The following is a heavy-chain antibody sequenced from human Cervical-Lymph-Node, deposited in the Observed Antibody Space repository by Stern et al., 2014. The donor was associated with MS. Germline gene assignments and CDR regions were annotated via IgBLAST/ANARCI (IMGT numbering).Heavy chain of an antibody. V-gene: IGHV1-69*06. CDR1: GGTFGNYG. Sequence: VQLVESGAEMKKPGSSLKVSCKASGGTFGNYGITWVRQAPGQGLEWMGAIIPILATANYAQQFQGRVTMTADKSTSTAYMELSSLTSEDTAIYYCARDYSALDSWGQGTLVTVSS. D-gene: IGHD2-15*01. J-gene: IGHJ4*02. CDR3: ARDYSALDS. CDR2: IIPILATA.